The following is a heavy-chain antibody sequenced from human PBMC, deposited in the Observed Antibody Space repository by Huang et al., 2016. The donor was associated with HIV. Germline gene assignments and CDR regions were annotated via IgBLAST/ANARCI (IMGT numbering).Heavy chain of an antibody. D-gene: IGHD1-1*01. V-gene: IGHV1-24*01. J-gene: IGHJ3*01. CDR1: GHSLTELY. CDR2: FDPEDGDK. CDR3: AAYNLLPVLGAFDL. Sequence: QVQLVQSGAELKKPGASVKVSCNVFGHSLTELYMHWVRPSPGKGLVWIGGFDPEDGDKRNAHNCRGRVTMTEDTSTDTAYMGLRSLRPEDTAVYYCAAYNLLPVLGAFDLWGHGTMVTVSS.